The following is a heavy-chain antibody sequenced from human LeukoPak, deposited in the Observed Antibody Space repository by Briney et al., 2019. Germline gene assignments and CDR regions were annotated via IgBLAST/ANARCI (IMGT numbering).Heavy chain of an antibody. CDR3: ARVSPDYGGNSGFDY. Sequence: EASVKGSCKASGYTFTSYGISWVRQAPGQGLEWMGWISAYNGNTNYAQKLQGRVTMTTDTSTSTAYMELRSLRSDDTAVYYCARVSPDYGGNSGFDYWGQGTLVTVSS. J-gene: IGHJ4*02. CDR2: ISAYNGNT. D-gene: IGHD4-23*01. V-gene: IGHV1-18*01. CDR1: GYTFTSYG.